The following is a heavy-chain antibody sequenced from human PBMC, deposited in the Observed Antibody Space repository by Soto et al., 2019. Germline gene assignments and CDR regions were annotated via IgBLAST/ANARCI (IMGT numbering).Heavy chain of an antibody. CDR2: IYHSGST. D-gene: IGHD3-3*02. CDR1: GGSISSSNW. Sequence: QVQLQESGPGLVKPSGTLSLTCAVSGGSISSSNWWSWVRQPPGKGLEWIGEIYHSGSTNYNPSLKSXXTXSXXKSKHQFSLKLSSVTAADTAVYYCARVLGNDAFDIWGQGTMVTVSS. J-gene: IGHJ3*02. V-gene: IGHV4-4*02. CDR3: ARVLGNDAFDI.